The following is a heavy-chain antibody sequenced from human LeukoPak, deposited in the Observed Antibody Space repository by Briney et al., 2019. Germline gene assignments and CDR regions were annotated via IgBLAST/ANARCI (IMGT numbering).Heavy chain of an antibody. CDR3: ATTFGVFWSGYPVDY. D-gene: IGHD3-3*01. J-gene: IGHJ4*02. CDR2: ISSSSSYI. Sequence: GGSLRLSCAASGFTFSSYSMNWVRQAPGKGLEWVSSISSSSSYIYYADSVKGRFAISRDNAKNSLYLQMNSLRAEDTAVYYCATTFGVFWSGYPVDYWGQGTLATVSS. V-gene: IGHV3-21*01. CDR1: GFTFSSYS.